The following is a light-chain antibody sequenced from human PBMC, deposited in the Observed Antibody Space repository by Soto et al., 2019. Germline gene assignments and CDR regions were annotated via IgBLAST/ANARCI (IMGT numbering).Light chain of an antibody. J-gene: IGKJ4*01. CDR1: QGIATW. CDR3: QQTDSFPLT. V-gene: IGKV1-12*01. Sequence: DIQMTQSPSTVSASVGDRVTFTCRASQGIATWLAWYQQKPGKTPKLLIYAASSLQSGIPSRFSGSVSGTDFTLTINNLQPEDFATYYCQQTDSFPLTFGGGTKVEIK. CDR2: AAS.